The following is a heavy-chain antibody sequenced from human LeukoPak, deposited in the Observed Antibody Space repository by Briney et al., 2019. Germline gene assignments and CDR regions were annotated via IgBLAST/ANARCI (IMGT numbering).Heavy chain of an antibody. CDR2: IYYSGST. CDR1: GGSISSSSYY. V-gene: IGHV4-39*07. D-gene: IGHD1-1*01. CDR3: ARDGGNEWFDP. Sequence: SETLSLTCTVSGGSISSSSYYWGWIRQPPGKGLEWIGSIYYSGSTYYNPSLKSRVTISVDTSKNQFSLKLSSVTAADTAVYYCARDGGNEWFDPWGQGTLVTVSS. J-gene: IGHJ5*02.